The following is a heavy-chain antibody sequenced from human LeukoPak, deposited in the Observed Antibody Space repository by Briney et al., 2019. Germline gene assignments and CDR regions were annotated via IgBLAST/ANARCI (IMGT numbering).Heavy chain of an antibody. V-gene: IGHV4-34*01. CDR3: ARVPRWLSMIVVARRGGYFDY. CDR2: INHSGST. Sequence: SETLSLTCAVYGGSFSGYYWSWIRQPPGKGLEWIGEINHSGSTNYNPSLKSRVTISVDTSKNQFSLKRSSVTAADTAVYYCARVPRWLSMIVVARRGGYFDYWGQGTLVTVSS. D-gene: IGHD3-22*01. CDR1: GGSFSGYY. J-gene: IGHJ4*02.